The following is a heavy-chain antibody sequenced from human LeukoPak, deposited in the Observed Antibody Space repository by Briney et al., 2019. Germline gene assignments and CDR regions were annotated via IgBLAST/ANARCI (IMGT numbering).Heavy chain of an antibody. J-gene: IGHJ6*03. CDR1: GYTFTSYD. CDR3: GVAGTVLDYYYYMDV. Sequence: GASVKVSCKASGYTFTSYDINWVRQAPGQGLEWMGGIIPIFGTANYAQKFQGRVTITADKSTSTAYMELSSLRSEDTAVYYCGVAGTVLDYYYYMDVWGKGTTVTVSS. CDR2: IIPIFGTA. V-gene: IGHV1-69*06. D-gene: IGHD6-19*01.